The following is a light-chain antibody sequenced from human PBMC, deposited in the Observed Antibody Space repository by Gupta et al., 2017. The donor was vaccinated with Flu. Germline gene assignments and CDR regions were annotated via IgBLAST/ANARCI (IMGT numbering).Light chain of an antibody. CDR1: SSNIGAGYD. Sequence: QSVLTQPPSVSGAPGQRVTISCTGSSSNIGAGYDVHWYQQIPGTAPKLLIYGNSNRPSGVPDRFSGAKSGTSASLDITGLQAEDEADDYGQSYDSSLSGYVVFGGWTKMTV. J-gene: IGLJ2*01. CDR2: GNS. V-gene: IGLV1-40*01. CDR3: QSYDSSLSGYVV.